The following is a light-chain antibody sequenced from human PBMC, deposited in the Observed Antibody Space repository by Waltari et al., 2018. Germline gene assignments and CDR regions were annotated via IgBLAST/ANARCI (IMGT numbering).Light chain of an antibody. J-gene: IGLJ2*01. Sequence: QSALTQPASVSGSPGQSITISCTGTSSDVGAYHYVSWYQPHPGKAPKLLIYNVARWPSGISNSFSGCKSCNTASLTISGLQAEDEADYYCTSYTNTNTVLFGGGTKVTVL. CDR1: SSDVGAYHY. V-gene: IGLV2-14*01. CDR3: TSYTNTNTVL. CDR2: NVA.